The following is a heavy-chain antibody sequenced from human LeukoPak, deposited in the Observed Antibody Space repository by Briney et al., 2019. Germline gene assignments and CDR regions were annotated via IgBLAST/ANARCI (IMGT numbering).Heavy chain of an antibody. CDR1: GYTFTSYK. J-gene: IGHJ6*03. V-gene: IGHV1-69*06. CDR2: IIPIFGTA. CDR3: ARDKDSSSSMDV. D-gene: IGHD6-13*01. Sequence: GASVKVSCKASGYTFTSYKIHWVRQAPGQGLEWMGGIIPIFGTANYAQKFQGRVTITADKSTSTAYMELSSLRSEDTAVYYCARDKDSSSSMDVWGKGTTVTVSS.